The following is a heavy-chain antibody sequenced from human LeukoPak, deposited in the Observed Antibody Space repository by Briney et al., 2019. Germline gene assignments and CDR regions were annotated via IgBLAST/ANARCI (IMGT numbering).Heavy chain of an antibody. D-gene: IGHD3-3*01. CDR3: AKGRFLEWLIDY. V-gene: IGHV3-23*01. Sequence: GGSLRLSCAASGFTFSSYAMSRVRQAPGKGLEWVSAISGSGGSTYYADSVKGRFTISRDNSKNTLYLQMNSLRAEDTAVYYCAKGRFLEWLIDYWGQGTLVTVSS. CDR2: ISGSGGST. CDR1: GFTFSSYA. J-gene: IGHJ4*02.